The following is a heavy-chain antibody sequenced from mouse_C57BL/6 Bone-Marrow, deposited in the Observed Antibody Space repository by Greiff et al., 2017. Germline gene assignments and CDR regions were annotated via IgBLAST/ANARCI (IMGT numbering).Heavy chain of an antibody. J-gene: IGHJ2*01. CDR2: IYPGDGDT. Sequence: VQLQQSGPELVKPGASVKISCKASGYAFSSSWMNWVKQRPGKGLEWIGRIYPGDGDTNYNGKFKGKATLTADKSSSTAYMQLSSLTSEDSAVYFCARSSTVVATRNYFDYWGQGTTLTVSS. V-gene: IGHV1-82*01. D-gene: IGHD1-1*01. CDR3: ARSSTVVATRNYFDY. CDR1: GYAFSSSW.